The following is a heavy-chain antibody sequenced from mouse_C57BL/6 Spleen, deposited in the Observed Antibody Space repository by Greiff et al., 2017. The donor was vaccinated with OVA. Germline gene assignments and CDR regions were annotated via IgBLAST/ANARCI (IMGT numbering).Heavy chain of an antibody. V-gene: IGHV1-15*01. CDR2: IDPETGGT. CDR3: TRSGNTGLDY. Sequence: QVQLQQSGAELVRPGASVTLSCKASGYTFTDYEMHWVKQTPVHGLEWIGAIDPETGGTAYNQKFKGKAILTADKSSSTAYMELRSLTSEDSAVYYCTRSGNTGLDYWGQGTTLTVSS. CDR1: GYTFTDYE. J-gene: IGHJ2*01. D-gene: IGHD4-1*01.